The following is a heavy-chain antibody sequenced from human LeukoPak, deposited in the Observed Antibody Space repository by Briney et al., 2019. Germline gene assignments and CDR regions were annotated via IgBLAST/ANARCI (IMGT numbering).Heavy chain of an antibody. V-gene: IGHV3-23*01. J-gene: IGHJ4*02. CDR2: IGGSGDTT. Sequence: PGGSLRLSCAASGFTFSRYAMSWVRQAPGKGLEWVSGIGGSGDTTYYTKSVEGRFTVSRDNSNNWLFLQMHSLRAEDTALYYCARDGLGPGSSWMITNDYWGQGTLVTVSS. D-gene: IGHD3-10*01. CDR1: GFTFSRYA. CDR3: ARDGLGPGSSWMITNDY.